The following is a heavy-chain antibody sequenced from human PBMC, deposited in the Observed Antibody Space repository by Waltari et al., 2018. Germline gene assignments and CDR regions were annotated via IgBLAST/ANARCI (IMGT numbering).Heavy chain of an antibody. J-gene: IGHJ4*02. D-gene: IGHD2-2*02. CDR3: ARGPYCSSTSCYIRAKGKYYFDY. Sequence: QVQLQESGPGLVKPSETLSLTCAVSGYSISSGYSWGWIRPPPGKGLGWIGGISHRRGTYYNPSLKSRVTISVDTSKNQFSLKLSSVTAADTAVYYCARGPYCSSTSCYIRAKGKYYFDYWGQGTLVTVSS. CDR2: ISHRRGT. V-gene: IGHV4-38-2*01. CDR1: GYSISSGYS.